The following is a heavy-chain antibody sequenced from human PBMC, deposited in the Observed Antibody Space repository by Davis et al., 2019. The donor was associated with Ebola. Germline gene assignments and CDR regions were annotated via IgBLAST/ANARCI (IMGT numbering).Heavy chain of an antibody. J-gene: IGHJ4*02. CDR2: ISTDGSTT. V-gene: IGHV3-30*04. Sequence: PGGSLRLSCAASGSSFHTYTINWFRQAPGRGLEWLAVISTDGSTTFYADSVKGRFTISRDNSKNTLSLQRNSLDTEDTAVYYCAGAVAGTEDFQYWGQGTLVTVSS. CDR3: AGAVAGTEDFQY. CDR1: GSSFHTYT. D-gene: IGHD6-19*01.